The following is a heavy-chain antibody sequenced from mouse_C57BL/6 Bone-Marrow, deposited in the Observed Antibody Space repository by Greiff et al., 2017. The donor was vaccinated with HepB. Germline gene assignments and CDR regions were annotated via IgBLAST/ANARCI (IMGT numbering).Heavy chain of an antibody. V-gene: IGHV1-31*01. CDR3: ARRRIYYYGSSLASMDY. CDR1: GYSFTGYY. D-gene: IGHD1-1*01. CDR2: IYPYNGVS. Sequence: VQLKQSGPELVKPGASVKISCKASGYSFTGYYMHWVKQSHGNILDWIGYIYPYNGVSSYNQKFKGKATLTVDKSSSTAYMELRSLTSEDSAVYYCARRRIYYYGSSLASMDYWGQGTSVTVSS. J-gene: IGHJ4*01.